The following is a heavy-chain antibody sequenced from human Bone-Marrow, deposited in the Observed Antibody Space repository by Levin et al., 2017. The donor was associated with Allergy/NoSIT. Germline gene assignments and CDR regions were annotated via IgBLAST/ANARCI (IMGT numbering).Heavy chain of an antibody. CDR2: IDTSGAT. CDR3: ARVHGGFGGFDY. D-gene: IGHD3-16*01. CDR1: GFTLRTYD. V-gene: IGHV3-13*04. J-gene: IGHJ4*02. Sequence: GGSLRLSCAASGFTLRTYDMHWVRQAAGKGLEWVSAIDTSGATFYSDSVKGRFTIPRENARNPLFLQMNSLRADDTAVYYCARVHGGFGGFDYWGQGTLVTVSS.